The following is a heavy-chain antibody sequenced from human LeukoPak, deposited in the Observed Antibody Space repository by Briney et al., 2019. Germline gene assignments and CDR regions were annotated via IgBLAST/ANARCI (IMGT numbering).Heavy chain of an antibody. CDR2: IYYSGST. Sequence: SETLSLTCTVSGGSVSSGSYYWSWIRQPPGKGLEWIGYIYYSGSTNYNPSLKSRVTISVDTSKNQFSLKLSSVAAADTAVYYCARAPFGDKTYYFDYWGQGTLVTVPS. J-gene: IGHJ4*02. D-gene: IGHD4-17*01. CDR1: GGSVSSGSYY. V-gene: IGHV4-61*01. CDR3: ARAPFGDKTYYFDY.